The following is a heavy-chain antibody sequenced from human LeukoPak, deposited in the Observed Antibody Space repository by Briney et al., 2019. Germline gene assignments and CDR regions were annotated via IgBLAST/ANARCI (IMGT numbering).Heavy chain of an antibody. D-gene: IGHD3-22*01. V-gene: IGHV1-8*01. J-gene: IGHJ4*02. CDR2: MNPNSGNT. CDR3: ARSFDSSDLLGY. CDR1: GYTFTSYD. Sequence: ASVKVSCKASGYTFTSYDINWVRQATGQGLEWMGWMNPNSGNTGYAQKFQGRVTMTRNTSISTAYMELSSLRSEDTAVYYCARSFDSSDLLGYWGQGTLVTVSS.